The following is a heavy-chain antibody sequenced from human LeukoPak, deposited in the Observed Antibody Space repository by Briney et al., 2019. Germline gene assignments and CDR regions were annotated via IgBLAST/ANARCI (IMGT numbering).Heavy chain of an antibody. D-gene: IGHD4-17*01. V-gene: IGHV3-23*01. CDR1: GFTFNKYA. CDR3: ARDYADYVGYFFFDY. Sequence: GGSLRLSCAASGFTFNKYAMNWVRQAPGKGLEWVSSIGGGGETTYYADSAKGRFTISRDNSQNTLYLQMNSLRAEDTAVYYCARDYADYVGYFFFDYWGQGTLVTVSS. CDR2: IGGGGETT. J-gene: IGHJ4*02.